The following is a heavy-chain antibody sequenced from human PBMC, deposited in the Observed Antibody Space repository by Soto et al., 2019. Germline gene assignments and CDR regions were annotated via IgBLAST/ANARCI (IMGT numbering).Heavy chain of an antibody. J-gene: IGHJ5*02. D-gene: IGHD4-17*01. CDR2: IYWDDDK. CDR3: AHRRHLLGGDYENNWFDP. CDR1: GFSLSTSGVG. Sequence: SGPTLVNPTQTLTLTCTFSGFSLSTSGVGVGWIRQPPGKALEWLALIYWDDDKRYSPSLKSRLTITKDTSKNQVVLTMTNMDPVDTATYYCAHRRHLLGGDYENNWFDPWGQGTLVTVSS. V-gene: IGHV2-5*02.